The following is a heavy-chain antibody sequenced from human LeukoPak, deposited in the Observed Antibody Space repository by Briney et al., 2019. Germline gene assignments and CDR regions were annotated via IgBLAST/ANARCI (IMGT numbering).Heavy chain of an antibody. CDR2: ISGSGGST. Sequence: AGGSLRLSCAASGFTFSSYAMSWVRQAPGKGLEWVSAISGSGGSTYYADSVKGRLTISRDNSKNTLYLQMNSLRAEDTAVYYCAKDPGMVRGHRAYWGQGTLVTVSS. CDR3: AKDPGMVRGHRAY. V-gene: IGHV3-23*01. J-gene: IGHJ4*02. CDR1: GFTFSSYA. D-gene: IGHD3-10*01.